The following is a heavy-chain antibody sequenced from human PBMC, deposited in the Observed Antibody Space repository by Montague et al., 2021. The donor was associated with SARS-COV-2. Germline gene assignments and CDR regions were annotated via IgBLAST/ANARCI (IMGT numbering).Heavy chain of an antibody. J-gene: IGHJ3*02. V-gene: IGHV4-31*03. D-gene: IGHD6-19*01. CDR3: ARVHFVSSGWYPDAFDI. CDR1: GGSINSGGYY. CDR2: IYYSGST. Sequence: TLSLTCTVSGGSINSGGYYWSWIRQHPGKGLEWIGYIYYSGSTYYXPSLKSRLTISVDTSKNQFSLKLSSVTAADTAVYYCARVHFVSSGWYPDAFDIWGHGTMVTVSS.